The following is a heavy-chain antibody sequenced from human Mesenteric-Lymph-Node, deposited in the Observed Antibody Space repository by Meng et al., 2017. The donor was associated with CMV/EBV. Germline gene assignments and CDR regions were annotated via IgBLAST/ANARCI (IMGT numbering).Heavy chain of an antibody. Sequence: GESLKISCAASGFTFSDYYMSWIRQAPGKGLEWVSYISSSGSTIYYADSVKGRFTISRDNAKNSLYLQMNSLRAEDTAVYYCARVANWGPNNWFDPWGQGTLVTVSS. V-gene: IGHV3-11*04. CDR2: ISSSGSTI. D-gene: IGHD7-27*01. CDR3: ARVANWGPNNWFDP. J-gene: IGHJ5*02. CDR1: GFTFSDYY.